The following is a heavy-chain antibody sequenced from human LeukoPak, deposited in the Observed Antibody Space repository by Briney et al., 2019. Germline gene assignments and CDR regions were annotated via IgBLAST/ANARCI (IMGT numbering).Heavy chain of an antibody. J-gene: IGHJ5*02. CDR2: INHSGST. CDR1: GGSFSGYY. D-gene: IGHD3-10*01. V-gene: IGHV4-34*01. Sequence: PSETLSLTCAVYGGSFSGYYWSWIRQPPGKGLEWIWEINHSGSTNYNPSLKSRVTISVDTSKNQFSLKLSSVTAADTAVYYCARGPSPGLLWFGELLSNWFDPWGQGTLVTVSS. CDR3: ARGPSPGLLWFGELLSNWFDP.